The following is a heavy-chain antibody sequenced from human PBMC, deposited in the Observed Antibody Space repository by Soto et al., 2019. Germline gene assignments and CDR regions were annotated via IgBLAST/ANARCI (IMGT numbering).Heavy chain of an antibody. D-gene: IGHD3-3*01. CDR3: ARDLVFWSGYLYYYYGMDV. V-gene: IGHV4-61*01. J-gene: IGHJ6*02. CDR2: IYYSGST. CDR1: GGSVSSGSYY. Sequence: KISETLSLTCTVSGGSVSSGSYYWSWIRQPPGKGLEWIGYIYYSGSTNYNPSLKSRVTISVDTSKNQFSLKLSSVTAADTAVYYCARDLVFWSGYLYYYYGMDVWGQGTTVTVSS.